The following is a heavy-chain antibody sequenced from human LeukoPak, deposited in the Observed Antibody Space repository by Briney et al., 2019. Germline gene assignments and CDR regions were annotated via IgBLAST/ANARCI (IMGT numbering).Heavy chain of an antibody. D-gene: IGHD6-13*01. CDR3: ASLGGPNSSRLTYYYYYGKDV. CDR1: GGTFSSYA. V-gene: IGHV1-69*04. J-gene: IGHJ6*02. Sequence: AAVKVSCKASGGTFSSYAISWVRQARGQGLEGMGRIIPILGIANYAQRFQGRVTITADKSTSTAYMELSSLRSEDTAVYYCASLGGPNSSRLTYYYYYGKDVWGQGTTVTVSS. CDR2: IIPILGIA.